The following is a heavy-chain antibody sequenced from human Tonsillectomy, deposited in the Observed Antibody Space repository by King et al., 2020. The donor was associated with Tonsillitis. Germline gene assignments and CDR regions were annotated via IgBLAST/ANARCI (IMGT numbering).Heavy chain of an antibody. D-gene: IGHD3-3*02. V-gene: IGHV3-15*01. Sequence: VQLVESGGGLVKPGGSLRLPCAASGFTFSNAWMSWVRQAPGKGLEWVGRIKSKTDGGTTDYAAPVKGRFTISRDDSKNTLYLQMNSLKTEDTAVYYCTTDPISLGRDYWGQGTLVTVSS. J-gene: IGHJ4*02. CDR2: IKSKTDGGTT. CDR1: GFTFSNAW. CDR3: TTDPISLGRDY.